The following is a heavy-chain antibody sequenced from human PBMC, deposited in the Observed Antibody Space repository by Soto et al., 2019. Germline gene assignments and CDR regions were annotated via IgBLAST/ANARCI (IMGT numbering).Heavy chain of an antibody. V-gene: IGHV1-69*01. CDR2: IIPLFGTP. J-gene: IGHJ5*01. Sequence: QVQLVQSGAEVKKPGSSLKVSCKTSGASFSTSGISWVRQAPGQGLEWMGGIIPLFGTPKYARKFQGRVSITADESATTVYMELSILSSDDTAVHYCARASSAVGGGGSCYRLDSSFDSWGQGSLVIVSS. D-gene: IGHD2-15*01. CDR3: ARASSAVGGGGSCYRLDSSFDS. CDR1: GASFSTSG.